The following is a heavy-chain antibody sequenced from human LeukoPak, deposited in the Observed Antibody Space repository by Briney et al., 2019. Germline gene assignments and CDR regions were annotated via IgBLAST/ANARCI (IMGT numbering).Heavy chain of an antibody. V-gene: IGHV3-30-3*01. CDR3: ARDGDFWSGALDY. CDR1: GSTFSSYA. D-gene: IGHD3-3*01. CDR2: ISYDGSNK. Sequence: PGGSLRLSCAASGSTFSSYAMHWVRQAPGKGLEWVAVISYDGSNKYYADSVKGRFTISRDNSKNTLYLQMNSLRAEDTAVYYCARDGDFWSGALDYWGQGTLVTVSS. J-gene: IGHJ4*02.